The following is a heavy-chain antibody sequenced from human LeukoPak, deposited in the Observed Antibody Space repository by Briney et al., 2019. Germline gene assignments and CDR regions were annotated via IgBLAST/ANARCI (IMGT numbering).Heavy chain of an antibody. CDR3: AKATVRGVVPAAIYYGMDV. CDR2: IRYDGSNK. CDR1: GFTFSSYG. Sequence: PGGSLRLSCAASGFTFSSYGMHWVRQAPGKGLEWVAFIRYDGSNKYYADSVKGRFTISRDNSKNTLCLQMNSLRAEDTAVYYCAKATVRGVVPAAIYYGMDVWGQGTTVTVSS. V-gene: IGHV3-30*02. D-gene: IGHD2-2*01. J-gene: IGHJ6*02.